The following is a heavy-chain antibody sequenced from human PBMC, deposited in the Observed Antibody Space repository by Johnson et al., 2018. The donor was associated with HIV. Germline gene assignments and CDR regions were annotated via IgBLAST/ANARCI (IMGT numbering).Heavy chain of an antibody. CDR2: IYSGGVT. CDR1: GFTVSRNY. J-gene: IGHJ3*02. CDR3: ARVSLAYSYGYDAFDI. V-gene: IGHV3-66*02. Sequence: VQLVESGGGLVQRGGSLRLSCAGSGFTVSRNYMSWVRQAPGKGLEWVSSIYSGGVTNYADSVKGRFTIYRDNSMNTLYLQMNSLRTEDTAVYYCARVSLAYSYGYDAFDIWGHGTMVTVSS. D-gene: IGHD5-18*01.